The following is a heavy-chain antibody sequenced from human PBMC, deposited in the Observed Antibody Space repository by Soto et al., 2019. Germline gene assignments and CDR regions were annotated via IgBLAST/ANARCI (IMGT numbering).Heavy chain of an antibody. CDR2: ISYDGSKK. CDR3: AKDFAYNWNYVAIDN. D-gene: IGHD1-7*01. V-gene: IGHV3-30*18. Sequence: PGGSLRLSCAASGFTFSSYGMHWVRQAPGKGLEWVAVISYDGSKKYCADSVKGRFTISRDNSKNTLYLQMNSLRAEDTAVYYCAKDFAYNWNYVAIDNWGQGTLVTVSS. CDR1: GFTFSSYG. J-gene: IGHJ4*02.